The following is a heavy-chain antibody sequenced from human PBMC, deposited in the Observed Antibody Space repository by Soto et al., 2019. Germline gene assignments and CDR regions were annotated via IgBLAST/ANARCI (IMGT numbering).Heavy chain of an antibody. CDR1: GFTFSSYS. D-gene: IGHD6-6*01. V-gene: IGHV3-21*01. Sequence: EVQLVESGGGLVKPGGSLRLSCAASGFTFSSYSMNWVRQAPGKGLEWVSSISSSSSYIYYADSVKGRFTISRDNAKNSLYLQMNSLRAEDTAVYYCARDPYSSSSGSYFAYWGQGTLVTVSS. J-gene: IGHJ4*02. CDR3: ARDPYSSSSGSYFAY. CDR2: ISSSSSYI.